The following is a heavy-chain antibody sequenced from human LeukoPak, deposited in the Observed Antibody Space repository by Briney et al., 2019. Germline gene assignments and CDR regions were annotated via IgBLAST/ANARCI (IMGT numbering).Heavy chain of an antibody. CDR1: GGSISSGDYY. CDR3: ARRRGYSYGFDY. CDR2: IYYSGST. Sequence: PSQTLSLTCTVSGGSISSGDYYWSWIRQPPGKGLEWIGYIYYSGSTYYNPSLKSRVTISVDTSKNQFSLKLSSVTAADTAVYYCARRRGYSYGFDYWGQGTLVTVSS. D-gene: IGHD5-18*01. V-gene: IGHV4-30-4*01. J-gene: IGHJ4*02.